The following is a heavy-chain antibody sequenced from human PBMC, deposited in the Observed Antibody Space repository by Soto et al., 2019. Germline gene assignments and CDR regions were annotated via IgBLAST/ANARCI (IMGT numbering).Heavy chain of an antibody. V-gene: IGHV3-33*01. CDR3: ARRYYDFCRGQERGAFDI. CDR2: IWYDGGNK. Sequence: GWSLRLSCAASGFTFSSYGMHWVRQAPGKGLEWVAVIWYDGGNKYYADSVKGRFTISRDNSKNTLYLQMNSLRAEDTAVYYCARRYYDFCRGQERGAFDIWGQGTMVTVSS. CDR1: GFTFSSYG. J-gene: IGHJ3*02. D-gene: IGHD3-3*01.